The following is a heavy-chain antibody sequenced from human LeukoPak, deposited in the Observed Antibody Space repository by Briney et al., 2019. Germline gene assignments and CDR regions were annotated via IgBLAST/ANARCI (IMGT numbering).Heavy chain of an antibody. CDR3: AREALSSSGHNWFDP. Sequence: SETLSLTCTVSGGSISSYYWSWIRQPPGKGLGWIGYFYYSGRTNYNPSLKSRVTISVDTSKNQFSLKLSSVTAADTAVYYCAREALSSSGHNWFDPWGQGTLVTVSS. J-gene: IGHJ5*02. CDR1: GGSISSYY. D-gene: IGHD3-22*01. CDR2: FYYSGRT. V-gene: IGHV4-59*01.